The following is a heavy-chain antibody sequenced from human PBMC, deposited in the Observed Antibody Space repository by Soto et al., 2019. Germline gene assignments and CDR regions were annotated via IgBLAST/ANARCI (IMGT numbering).Heavy chain of an antibody. CDR3: AHARLLWVGGYFDY. CDR2: ISWNDDN. J-gene: IGHJ4*02. D-gene: IGHD3-10*01. V-gene: IGHV2-5*01. CDR1: GFSLATHGVG. Sequence: QVTLKESGPTLVKPTQSLTLTCTFSGFSLATHGVGVGWIRQPPGEALEWLALISWNDDNRYSPSLKSRLTTAKETSKNQVVLTMANMDPVDTATYYCAHARLLWVGGYFDYWGQGILVTVSS.